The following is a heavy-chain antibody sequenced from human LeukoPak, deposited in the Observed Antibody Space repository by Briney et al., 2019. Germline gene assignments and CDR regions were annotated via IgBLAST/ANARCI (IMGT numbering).Heavy chain of an antibody. J-gene: IGHJ4*02. CDR1: GYTFTGYY. CDR2: INPNSGGT. D-gene: IGHD2-15*01. CDR3: ATDMVGFCSGNGCYSEAY. Sequence: ASVKVSCKASGYTFTGYYMHWVRQAPGQGLEWMGWINPNSGGTNYAQKFQGRVTMTRDTSIRTVYMELSSLRSGDTAVYYCATDMVGFCSGNGCYSEAYWAQGTLDSVSS. V-gene: IGHV1-2*02.